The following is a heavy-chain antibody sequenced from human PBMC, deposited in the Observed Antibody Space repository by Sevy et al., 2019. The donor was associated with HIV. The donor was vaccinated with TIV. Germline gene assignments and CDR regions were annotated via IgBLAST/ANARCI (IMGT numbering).Heavy chain of an antibody. CDR1: GFTFSSYG. Sequence: GGSLRLSCAASGFTFSSYGMHWVRQAPGKGLEWVAVISYDGSNKYYADSVKGRFTISRDNSKNTLYLQMNSLIAEDTAVYYCATGITIFGVVIGAGLDRPSYGMDVWGQGTTVTVSS. V-gene: IGHV3-30*03. CDR3: ATGITIFGVVIGAGLDRPSYGMDV. D-gene: IGHD3-3*01. CDR2: ISYDGSNK. J-gene: IGHJ6*02.